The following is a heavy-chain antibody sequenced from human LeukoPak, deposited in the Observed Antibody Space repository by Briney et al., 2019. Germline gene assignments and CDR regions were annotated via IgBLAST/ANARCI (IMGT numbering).Heavy chain of an antibody. Sequence: GKSLKISCKGSGYSFTSYWIGWVRQMPGKGLEWMGIIYPGDSDTRYSPSFQGQVTISADKSISTAYLQWSSLKASDTAMYYCARLEWFRDYYYYMDVWGKGTTVTVSS. CDR3: ARLEWFRDYYYYMDV. D-gene: IGHD3-3*01. V-gene: IGHV5-51*01. CDR1: GYSFTSYW. J-gene: IGHJ6*03. CDR2: IYPGDSDT.